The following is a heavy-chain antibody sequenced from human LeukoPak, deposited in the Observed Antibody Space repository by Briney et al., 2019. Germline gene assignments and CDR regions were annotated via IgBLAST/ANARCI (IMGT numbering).Heavy chain of an antibody. CDR1: GYTFSDYY. Sequence: ASVKVSCKTSGYTFSDYYIHWIRQAPGQGLEWVGWINPNSGDTDYAQKFQGRVTVTRDTSISTAYMELGRLRSDDTAVYYCARDRVHSGYDSVWGELDYWGQGTLVTVSS. CDR2: INPNSGDT. V-gene: IGHV1-2*02. CDR3: ARDRVHSGYDSVWGELDY. J-gene: IGHJ4*02. D-gene: IGHD5-12*01.